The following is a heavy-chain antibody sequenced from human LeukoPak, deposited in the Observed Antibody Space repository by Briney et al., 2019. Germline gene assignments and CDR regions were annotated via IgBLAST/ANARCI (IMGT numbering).Heavy chain of an antibody. CDR1: GYTFTSYY. D-gene: IGHD6-19*01. CDR2: INPSGGST. V-gene: IGHV1-46*01. CDR3: ARDSSGWYLGTYNWFDP. Sequence: ASVKVSCKASGYTFTSYYMHWVRQAPGQGLEWMGIINPSGGSTSYAQKFQGRVTMTRDTSTSTVYMELSSLRSEDTAVYYCARDSSGWYLGTYNWFDPWGQGTLVTLSS. J-gene: IGHJ5*02.